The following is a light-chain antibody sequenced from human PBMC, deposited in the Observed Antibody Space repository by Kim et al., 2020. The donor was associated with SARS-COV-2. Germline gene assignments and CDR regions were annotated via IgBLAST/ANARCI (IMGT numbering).Light chain of an antibody. CDR2: GAS. V-gene: IGKV3-20*01. J-gene: IGKJ1*01. CDR1: QTVTNNY. Sequence: EIVLTQSPGTLSLSPGERATLSCRASQTVTNNYLAWYQHKPGRAPSLLFYGASNRAAGIPDRFSGSGSGTDFTLTISSLEPEDFAVYYCKQFAASPWTFGQGTKVDIK. CDR3: KQFAASPWT.